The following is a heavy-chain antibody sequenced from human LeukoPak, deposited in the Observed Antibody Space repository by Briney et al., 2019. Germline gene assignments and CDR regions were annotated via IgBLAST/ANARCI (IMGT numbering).Heavy chain of an antibody. J-gene: IGHJ4*02. Sequence: SETLSLTCTVSGGSISSGGYYWGWIRQPPGEGLEWIGTIYFSGSTYYNPSLKSRVTISVDTSKNQFSLKLNSVTAADTAVYYCARQYSSAWPYFDCWGQGTLVTVSS. D-gene: IGHD6-19*01. CDR2: IYFSGST. CDR1: GGSISSGGYY. V-gene: IGHV4-39*01. CDR3: ARQYSSAWPYFDC.